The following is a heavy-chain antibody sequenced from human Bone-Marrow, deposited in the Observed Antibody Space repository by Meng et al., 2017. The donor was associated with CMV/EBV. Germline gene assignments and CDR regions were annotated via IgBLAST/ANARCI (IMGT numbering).Heavy chain of an antibody. D-gene: IGHD2-2*02. CDR2: IYYSGST. CDR1: DGSISSSSYY. V-gene: IGHV4-39*07. Sequence: SETLSLTCTVSDGSISSSSYYWGWIRQPPGKGLEWIGSIYYSGSTYYNPSLKSRVTISVDTSKNQFSLKLSSVTAADTAVYYCARARGYCSSTSCYSSFDPWGQGTLVTVSS. CDR3: ARARGYCSSTSCYSSFDP. J-gene: IGHJ5*02.